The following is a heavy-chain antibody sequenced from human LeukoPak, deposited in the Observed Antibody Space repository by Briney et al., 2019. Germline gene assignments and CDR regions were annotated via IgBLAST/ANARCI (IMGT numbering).Heavy chain of an antibody. D-gene: IGHD6-19*01. J-gene: IGHJ4*02. Sequence: GGSLRLSCTVSGFTFGDYVMTWVRQAPGKGLEWVGFIRSKAYGGTTEYAASVKGRFTISRDDSKNTLYLQMNSLKTEDTAVYYCTTEAGEWLAPLDYWGQGTLVTVSS. CDR3: TTEAGEWLAPLDY. CDR2: IRSKAYGGTT. V-gene: IGHV3-49*04. CDR1: GFTFGDYV.